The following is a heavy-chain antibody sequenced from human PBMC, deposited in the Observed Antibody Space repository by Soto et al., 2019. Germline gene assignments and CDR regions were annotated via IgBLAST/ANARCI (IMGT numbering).Heavy chain of an antibody. CDR1: GFSFSSYW. D-gene: IGHD3-10*01. CDR3: VRDDFGGGGY. Sequence: EVQLVESGGGLVQPGGSLRLSCAASGFSFSSYWMSWVRQAPGKGLEWVANIKQDGSEKNYLRSVKGRFTISRDNAENLLYLQMNSLTGEDAAVYHCVRDDFGGGGYWGQGILVTVSS. J-gene: IGHJ4*02. V-gene: IGHV3-7*01. CDR2: IKQDGSEK.